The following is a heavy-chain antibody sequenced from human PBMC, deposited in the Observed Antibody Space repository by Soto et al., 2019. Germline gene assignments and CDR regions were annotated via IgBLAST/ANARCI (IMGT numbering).Heavy chain of an antibody. Sequence: EVQLVESGGGLVQPGGSLRLSCAASGFTLSGYSMNWVRQAPGKGLEWVSYISSSSSTIYYADSVRGRFTISRDNAKNAVYLQMNSLRDEDTAVYYCARGSYWSKFFADYWGQGTLVTVSS. D-gene: IGHD1-26*01. V-gene: IGHV3-48*02. J-gene: IGHJ4*02. CDR3: ARGSYWSKFFADY. CDR1: GFTLSGYS. CDR2: ISSSSSTI.